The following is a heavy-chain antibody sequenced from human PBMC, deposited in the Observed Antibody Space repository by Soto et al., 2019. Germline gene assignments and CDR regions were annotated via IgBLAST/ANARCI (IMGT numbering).Heavy chain of an antibody. CDR3: ARGQGAAAGHSNFDY. CDR2: IYDSGNT. V-gene: IGHV4-30-2*01. J-gene: IGHJ4*02. CDR1: GGSISNITYS. D-gene: IGHD6-13*01. Sequence: PSETLSLTCAVSGGSISNITYSQSRHRQAQGKGLEWIGYIYDSGNTYYNPSLKSQFSISVDRSKNQFSLKLSSVTAADTAVYYCARGQGAAAGHSNFDYWGQGALVSVSS.